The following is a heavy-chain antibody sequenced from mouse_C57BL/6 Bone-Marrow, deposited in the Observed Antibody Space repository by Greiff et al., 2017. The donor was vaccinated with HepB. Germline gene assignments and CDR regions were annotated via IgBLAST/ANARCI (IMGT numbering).Heavy chain of an antibody. J-gene: IGHJ4*01. CDR2: ISSGSSTI. V-gene: IGHV5-17*01. CDR1: GFTFSDYG. CDR3: ARRIYYYGSSYDYYAMDY. Sequence: EVMLVESGGGLVKPGGSLKLSCAASGFTFSDYGMHWVRQAPEKGLEWVAYISSGSSTIYYADTVKGRFTIYRDNAKNTLFLQMTSLRSEDTAMYYCARRIYYYGSSYDYYAMDYWGQGTSVTVSS. D-gene: IGHD1-1*01.